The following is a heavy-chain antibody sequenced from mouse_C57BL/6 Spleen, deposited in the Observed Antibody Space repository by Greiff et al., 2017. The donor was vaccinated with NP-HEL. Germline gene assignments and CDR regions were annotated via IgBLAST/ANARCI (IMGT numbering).Heavy chain of an antibody. CDR1: GYAFTNYL. Sequence: QVQLQQSGAELVRPGTSVKVSCKASGYAFTNYLIEWVKQRPGQGLEWIGVINPGSGGTNYNEKFKGKATLTADKSSSTAYMQLSSLTSEDSAVCFCARSTGTDWYFDVWGTGTTVTVSS. V-gene: IGHV1-54*01. CDR2: INPGSGGT. J-gene: IGHJ1*03. D-gene: IGHD4-1*01. CDR3: ARSTGTDWYFDV.